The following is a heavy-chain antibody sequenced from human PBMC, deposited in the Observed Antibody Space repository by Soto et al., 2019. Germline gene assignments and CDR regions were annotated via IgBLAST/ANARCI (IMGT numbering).Heavy chain of an antibody. CDR3: TREFRGWYGVHY. D-gene: IGHD6-19*01. CDR1: GFTFGDYA. V-gene: IGHV3-49*03. J-gene: IGHJ4*02. CDR2: IRSKAYGGTT. Sequence: EVQLVESGGGLVQPGRSLRLSCTASGFTFGDYAMSWFRQAPGKGLEWVGFIRSKAYGGTTEYAASVKGRFTISRDDSKSIAYLQMNSLKTEDTAVYYCTREFRGWYGVHYWGQGTLVTVSS.